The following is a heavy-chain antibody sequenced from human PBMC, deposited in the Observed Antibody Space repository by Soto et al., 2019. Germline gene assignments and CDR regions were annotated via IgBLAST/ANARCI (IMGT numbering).Heavy chain of an antibody. J-gene: IGHJ5*02. V-gene: IGHV1-69*01. CDR2: IIPIFGTA. CDR1: GGTFSSYA. CDR3: ARDGGATTLGWFDP. D-gene: IGHD1-26*01. Sequence: QVQLVQSGAEVKKPGSSVKVSCKASGGTFSSYAISWVRQAPGQGLEWMGGIIPIFGTANYAQKFQGRVTSTADEYTITAYMELSSLRSEDTAVYYCARDGGATTLGWFDPWGQGNPVTGSS.